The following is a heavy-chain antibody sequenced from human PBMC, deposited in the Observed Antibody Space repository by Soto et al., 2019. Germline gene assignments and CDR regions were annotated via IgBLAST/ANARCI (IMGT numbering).Heavy chain of an antibody. CDR1: GFTFSIYR. D-gene: IGHD3-10*01. V-gene: IGHV3-21*01. CDR2: ISSSSSYI. Sequence: PGESLKITWAASGFTFSIYRMNLVRQAQGKVLEWVSSISSSSSYIYYADSVKGRFTISRDNAKNSLYLQMNRLRAEDTAVYYRARDLQKPSYYYGSGSSGIDYWGQGTLVTVSS. J-gene: IGHJ4*02. CDR3: ARDLQKPSYYYGSGSSGIDY.